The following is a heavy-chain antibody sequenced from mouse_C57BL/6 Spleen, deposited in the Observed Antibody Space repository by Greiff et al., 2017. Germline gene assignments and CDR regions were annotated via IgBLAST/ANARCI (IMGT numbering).Heavy chain of an antibody. CDR1: GYTFTSYW. Sequence: QVQLQQPGAELVKPGASVKLSCKASGYTFTSYWMHWVKQRPGQGLEWIGMIHPNSGSTNYNEKFKSKATLTVAKSSSTAYMQLSSLTSEHSAVYYCARGYGSSESAWFAYWGQGTLVTVSA. CDR2: IHPNSGST. J-gene: IGHJ3*01. V-gene: IGHV1-64*01. D-gene: IGHD1-1*01. CDR3: ARGYGSSESAWFAY.